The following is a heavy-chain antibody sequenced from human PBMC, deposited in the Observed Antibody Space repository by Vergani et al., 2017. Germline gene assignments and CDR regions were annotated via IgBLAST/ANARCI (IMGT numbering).Heavy chain of an antibody. CDR2: ISAYNGNT. J-gene: IGHJ3*02. CDR1: GYTFTSYG. CDR3: AVAAWGEWELLRKAFDI. V-gene: IGHV1-18*01. D-gene: IGHD1-26*01. Sequence: QVQLVQSGAEVKKPGASLKVSCKASGYTFTSYGISWVRQAPGQGLEWMGWISAYNGNTNYAQKLQGRVTMTTDTSTSTTYMELRSLRSDDTAVYYCAVAAWGEWELLRKAFDIWGQGTMVTVSS.